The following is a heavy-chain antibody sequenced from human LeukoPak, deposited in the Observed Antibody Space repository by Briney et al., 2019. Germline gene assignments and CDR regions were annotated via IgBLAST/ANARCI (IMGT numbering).Heavy chain of an antibody. CDR3: ARVGWLRFDI. Sequence: GGSLRLSCAASRFTFSTYWMSWVRQAPGKGLEWGAHIYQDGSEKYYVDSVKGRFTISRDNAKNSLYLQMNSLRAEDTAVYYCARVGWLRFDIWGQGTMVTVSS. CDR1: RFTFSTYW. V-gene: IGHV3-7*04. D-gene: IGHD5-12*01. CDR2: IYQDGSEK. J-gene: IGHJ3*02.